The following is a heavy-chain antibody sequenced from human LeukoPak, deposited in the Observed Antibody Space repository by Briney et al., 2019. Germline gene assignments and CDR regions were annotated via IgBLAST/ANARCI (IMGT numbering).Heavy chain of an antibody. Sequence: SETLSLTCTVSGGSISSSSYYWGWIRQPPGKGLEWIGSIYYSGSTYYNPSLKSRVTISVDTSKNQFSLKLSSVTAADTAVYYCARVSGGSYRIRIHYFQHWGQGTLVTVSS. CDR2: IYYSGST. CDR3: ARVSGGSYRIRIHYFQH. J-gene: IGHJ1*01. CDR1: GGSISSSSYY. D-gene: IGHD1-26*01. V-gene: IGHV4-39*07.